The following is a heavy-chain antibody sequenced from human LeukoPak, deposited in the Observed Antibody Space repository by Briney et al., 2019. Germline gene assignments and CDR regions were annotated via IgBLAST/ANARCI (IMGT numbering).Heavy chain of an antibody. CDR3: ARGDWAPFDY. J-gene: IGHJ4*02. D-gene: IGHD2-21*02. V-gene: IGHV3-7*01. CDR2: IDQDGGGK. CDR1: GFTFSDYW. Sequence: GGSLRLPCAAAGFTFSDYWMNWVRQAPGKGLEWVANIDQDGGGKYYLDSVKGRFTISRDNAKNSLYLQINSLRAEDTAVYYCARGDWAPFDYWGQGSLLTVSS.